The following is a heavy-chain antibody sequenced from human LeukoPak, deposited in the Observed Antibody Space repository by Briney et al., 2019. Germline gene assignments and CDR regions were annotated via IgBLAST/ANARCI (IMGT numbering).Heavy chain of an antibody. J-gene: IGHJ2*01. CDR2: ISSSSIYI. D-gene: IGHD5-24*01. V-gene: IGHV3-21*01. Sequence: GGTLRLSCAASGFTFSTYGMSWVRQAPGKGLEWVSSISSSSIYIYYADSVKGRFTISRDNAKNSLYLQISSLRAEDTAMYYCAREERDGYNYYWYFDLWGRGTLVTVSS. CDR3: AREERDGYNYYWYFDL. CDR1: GFTFSTYG.